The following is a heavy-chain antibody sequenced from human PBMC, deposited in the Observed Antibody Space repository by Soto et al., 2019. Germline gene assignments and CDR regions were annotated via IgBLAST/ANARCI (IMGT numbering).Heavy chain of an antibody. CDR1: GFTFSSYA. CDR3: ASLYYDSSGYYHTIVFDY. V-gene: IGHV3-30-3*01. D-gene: IGHD3-22*01. CDR2: ISYDGSNK. Sequence: QVQLVESGGGVLPPGRSRRLSCAASGFTFSSYAMHWVRQAPGKGLEWVAVISYDGSNKYYADSVKGRFTISRDNSKNTLYLQMNSLRAQDTAVYYCASLYYDSSGYYHTIVFDYWGQGTLVTVSS. J-gene: IGHJ4*02.